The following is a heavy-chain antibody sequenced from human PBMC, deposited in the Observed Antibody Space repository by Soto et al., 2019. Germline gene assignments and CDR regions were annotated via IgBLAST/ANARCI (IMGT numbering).Heavy chain of an antibody. J-gene: IGHJ5*02. CDR1: GGSISTTHC. CDR3: ARKSYYVPYHFAP. CDR2: IYHSGST. V-gene: IGHV4-4*02. D-gene: IGHD3-10*02. Sequence: WETLYLTCAVSGGSISTTHCWTWVRQPPGKGLEWIGEIYHSGSTNYNPSLKSRVTISVDNSKNQFSLKLSSVTAADTAVYYCARKSYYVPYHFAPWGQGTLV.